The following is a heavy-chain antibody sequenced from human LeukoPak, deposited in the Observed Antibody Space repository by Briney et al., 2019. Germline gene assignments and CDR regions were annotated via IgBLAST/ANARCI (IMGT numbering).Heavy chain of an antibody. J-gene: IGHJ1*01. CDR3: ARGGYYYDSSVQN. Sequence: SETLSLTCTVSGGSISSSSYYWGWIRQPPGKGLEWIGSIYYSGSTYYNPSLKSRVTISVDTSKNQFSLKLSSVTAADTAVYYCARGGYYYDSSVQNWGQGTLVTVSS. CDR2: IYYSGST. D-gene: IGHD3-22*01. CDR1: GGSISSSSYY. V-gene: IGHV4-39*07.